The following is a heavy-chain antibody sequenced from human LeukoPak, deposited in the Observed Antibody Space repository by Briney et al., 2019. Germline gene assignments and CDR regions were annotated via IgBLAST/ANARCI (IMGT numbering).Heavy chain of an antibody. V-gene: IGHV3-11*03. CDR2: INIGGTNT. CDR1: GLTFSDYY. Sequence: PGGSLRLSCAASGLTFSDYYMSWIRQAPGKGLEWRSYINIGGTNTHYADSVKGRFTISRDRARNSLYLQMDSLRPEDTALYYCAKDTGGNGAYFYAMDVWGQGTSVTVSS. J-gene: IGHJ6*02. D-gene: IGHD4-23*01. CDR3: AKDTGGNGAYFYAMDV.